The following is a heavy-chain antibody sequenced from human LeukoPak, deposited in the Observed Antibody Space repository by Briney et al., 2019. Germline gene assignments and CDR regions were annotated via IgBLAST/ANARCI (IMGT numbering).Heavy chain of an antibody. V-gene: IGHV4-61*02. CDR3: ARDRRDGSLTGGFDP. Sequence: SQTLSLTCTVSGNSISSGDNYWSWIRQPAGKGLEWIGRIYTSGSTNYNPSLKSRVTISGDTSKNQFSLRLSSVTAADTAVYYCARDRRDGSLTGGFDPWGQGTLVTVSS. CDR1: GNSISSGDNY. D-gene: IGHD5-24*01. J-gene: IGHJ5*02. CDR2: IYTSGST.